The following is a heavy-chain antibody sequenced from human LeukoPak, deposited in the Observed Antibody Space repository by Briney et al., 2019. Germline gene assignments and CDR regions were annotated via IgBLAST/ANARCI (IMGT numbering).Heavy chain of an antibody. CDR3: ARAPVTSPFYFDY. J-gene: IGHJ4*02. CDR2: INWSGGST. V-gene: IGHV3-20*04. CDR1: GFAFDEHG. Sequence: SGGSLRLSCTASGFAFDEHGMSWVRQVPGKGLEWVSGINWSGGSTGYADPLRGRFTISRDNAKNSLYLQMDSLRAEDTALYYCARAPVTSPFYFDYWGREPWSPSPQ. D-gene: IGHD2-2*01.